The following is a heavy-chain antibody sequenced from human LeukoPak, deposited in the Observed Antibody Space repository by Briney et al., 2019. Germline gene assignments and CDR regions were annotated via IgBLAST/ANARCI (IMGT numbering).Heavy chain of an antibody. D-gene: IGHD4-11*01. J-gene: IGHJ6*03. Sequence: SETLSLTCTVSGGSISSSSYYWGWIRQPPGKGLEWIGSIYYSGSTYYNPSLKSRVTISVDTSKNQFSLKLSSVTAADTAVYYCARSPGDDYSYYMDVWGKGTTVTVSS. V-gene: IGHV4-39*01. CDR2: IYYSGST. CDR3: ARSPGDDYSYYMDV. CDR1: GGSISSSSYY.